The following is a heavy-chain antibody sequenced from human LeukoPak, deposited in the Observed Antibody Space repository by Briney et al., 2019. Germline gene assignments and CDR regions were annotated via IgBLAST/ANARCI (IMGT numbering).Heavy chain of an antibody. CDR2: IKQDGSEK. D-gene: IGHD3-16*02. Sequence: GGSLRLSCAASGFTSSSYWMSWVRQAPGKGLEWVANIKQDGSEKYYVDSVKGRFTISRDNAKNSLYLQMNSLRAEDTAVYYCARDNYVWGSYRYPGGLDYWGQGTLVTVSS. V-gene: IGHV3-7*01. CDR1: GFTSSSYW. CDR3: ARDNYVWGSYRYPGGLDY. J-gene: IGHJ4*02.